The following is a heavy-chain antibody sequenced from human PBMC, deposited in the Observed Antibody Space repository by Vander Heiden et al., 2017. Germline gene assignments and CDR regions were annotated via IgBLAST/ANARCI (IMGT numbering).Heavy chain of an antibody. J-gene: IGHJ4*02. CDR1: GYRVTGHY. V-gene: IGHV1-2*02. CDR3: ARGSIREDFWTAPDY. D-gene: IGHD3-3*01. CDR2: INRNSGGT. Sequence: QVQLVQSGSEMKKPGASVKVYCKDYGYRVTGHYMHWVRQAPGQGLEWMGWINRNSGGTKYAQKFQGRVTMTRDPSISTAYMELSRLSSDDTAMYYCARGSIREDFWTAPDYWGQGTLVTVSS.